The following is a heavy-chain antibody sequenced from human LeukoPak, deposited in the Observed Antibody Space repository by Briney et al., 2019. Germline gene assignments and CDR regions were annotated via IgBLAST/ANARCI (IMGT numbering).Heavy chain of an antibody. Sequence: GGSLRLPCAASGFTVSSKYMSWVRQAPGKGLEWVSVLYTGGSAYYSDSVKGRFTISRDNSKNTLYLQMNSLRVEDTAVYYCARNGGYYDSSGYYVDFWGQGALVTVSS. J-gene: IGHJ4*02. CDR3: ARNGGYYDSSGYYVDF. CDR1: GFTVSSKY. D-gene: IGHD3-22*01. V-gene: IGHV3-53*01. CDR2: LYTGGSA.